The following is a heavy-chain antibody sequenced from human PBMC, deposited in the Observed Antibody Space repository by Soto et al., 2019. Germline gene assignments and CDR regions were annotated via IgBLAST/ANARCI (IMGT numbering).Heavy chain of an antibody. Sequence: PGGSLRLSCAASGLTFSDYYMRWVGQAPGKGLEWVSYINSRGATIYYADSVKDRFTISRDNAKNSLYLQMNCLRAEDTAVYYCANADDYGDFFDYWGQGTLVTVSS. CDR1: GLTFSDYY. J-gene: IGHJ4*02. CDR2: INSRGATI. D-gene: IGHD4-17*01. CDR3: ANADDYGDFFDY. V-gene: IGHV3-11*01.